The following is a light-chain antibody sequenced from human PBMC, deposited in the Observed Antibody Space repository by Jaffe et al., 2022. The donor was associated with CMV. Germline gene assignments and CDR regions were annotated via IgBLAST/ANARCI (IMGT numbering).Light chain of an antibody. J-gene: IGKJ3*01. CDR3: QQYNDWPGT. CDR1: QTVSSN. CDR2: DAS. Sequence: EIVMTQSPATLSVSPGERATLSCRASQTVSSNLAWYQQNPGQAPRLLIYDASTRATGIPARFTGSGSGTEFTLTISSLQSEDFVVYYCQQYNDWPGTFGPGTKVDFK. V-gene: IGKV3-15*01.